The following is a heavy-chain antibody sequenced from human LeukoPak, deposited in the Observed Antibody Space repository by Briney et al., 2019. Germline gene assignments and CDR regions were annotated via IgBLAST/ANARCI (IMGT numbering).Heavy chain of an antibody. V-gene: IGHV3-7*01. CDR3: VLRGVVKPY. Sequence: GGSLRLSCAASGFTFSTYWMSWVRQAPGKGLEWVANIKQDGSEKYYVDSVKGRFTISRDNAKNSLYLQMNSLRAEDTALYYCVLRGVVKPYWGQGTLVTVSS. CDR1: GFTFSTYW. J-gene: IGHJ4*02. CDR2: IKQDGSEK. D-gene: IGHD3-10*01.